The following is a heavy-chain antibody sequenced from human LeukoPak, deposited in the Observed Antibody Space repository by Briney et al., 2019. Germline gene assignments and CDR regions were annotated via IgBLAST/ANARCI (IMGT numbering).Heavy chain of an antibody. Sequence: ASVKVSCKASGYTFTSYGISWVRQAPGQGLEWMGWISAYNGNTNYAQKLQGRVTMTTDTSTSTAYMELRSLRSDDTAVYYCARYVLLWFGELTPYYYYMDVWGKGTTVTISS. D-gene: IGHD3-10*01. V-gene: IGHV1-18*01. CDR1: GYTFTSYG. CDR2: ISAYNGNT. J-gene: IGHJ6*03. CDR3: ARYVLLWFGELTPYYYYMDV.